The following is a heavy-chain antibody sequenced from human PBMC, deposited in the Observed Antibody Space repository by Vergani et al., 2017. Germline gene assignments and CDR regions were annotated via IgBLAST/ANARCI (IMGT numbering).Heavy chain of an antibody. CDR2: IYYSGTT. V-gene: IGHV4-31*03. J-gene: IGHJ4*02. CDR3: ARGRGNIVVVVAAYFDY. Sequence: QVQLQESGPGLVKPSQTLSLTCTVSGGSISSGDYFWSWIRQHPGKGLEWIGYIYYSGTTYYNPSLKSRVTISVDTSKNQFSLKLSSVTAADTAVYYCARGRGNIVVVVAAYFDYWGQGTLVTVSS. D-gene: IGHD2-15*01. CDR1: GGSISSGDYF.